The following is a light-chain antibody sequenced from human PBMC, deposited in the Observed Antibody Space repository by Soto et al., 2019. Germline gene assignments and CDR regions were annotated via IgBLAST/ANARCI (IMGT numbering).Light chain of an antibody. V-gene: IGKV3D-20*02. Sequence: EIVLTQSPGTLSLSRGERATLSCRASQSVSSSYLAWYQQKPGQAPRLLIYDVSSRATGIPARFSGSGSGTDFSLTISSLEPEDFAVYYCQQRSNWPPEITFGQGTRLEIK. CDR2: DVS. J-gene: IGKJ5*01. CDR1: QSVSSSY. CDR3: QQRSNWPPEIT.